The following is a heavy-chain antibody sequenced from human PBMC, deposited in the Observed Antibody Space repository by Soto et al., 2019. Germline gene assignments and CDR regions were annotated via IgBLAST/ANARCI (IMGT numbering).Heavy chain of an antibody. D-gene: IGHD2-15*01. V-gene: IGHV3-30-3*01. Sequence: QVQLVESGGGVVQPGRSLRLSCAASGFTFSSYAMHWVRQAPGKGREWVAVISYDGSNKYYADSVKGRFTISRDNSKNTQYLQMNSLRAEDTAVYYCARDRKGYCSGGSCYSLGYWGQGTLVTVSS. CDR3: ARDRKGYCSGGSCYSLGY. CDR2: ISYDGSNK. J-gene: IGHJ4*02. CDR1: GFTFSSYA.